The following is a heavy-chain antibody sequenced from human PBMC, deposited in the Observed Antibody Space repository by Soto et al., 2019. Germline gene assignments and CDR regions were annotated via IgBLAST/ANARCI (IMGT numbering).Heavy chain of an antibody. V-gene: IGHV4-39*01. Sequence: QLQLQESGPGLVRPSETLSLTCTVSGASISSSSYYWGWIRQPPGKGLEWIGTIHFSGSTYYYPSLKSRVTISVDTFKNQFSLKVSSVTAADTAVYYCARHDRGQQLTDNWFDPWGQGTLVTVSS. CDR3: ARHDRGQQLTDNWFDP. J-gene: IGHJ5*02. CDR2: IHFSGST. CDR1: GASISSSSYY. D-gene: IGHD6-13*01.